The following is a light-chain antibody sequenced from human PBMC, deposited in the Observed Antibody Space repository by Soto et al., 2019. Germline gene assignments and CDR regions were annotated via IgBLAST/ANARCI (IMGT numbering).Light chain of an antibody. V-gene: IGLV2-14*03. CDR1: SSDVGGYNY. J-gene: IGLJ1*01. CDR2: DVS. CDR3: SSYTSSSTLSTYV. Sequence: QSALTQPASVSGSPGQSITISCTGTSSDVGGYNYVSWYQHHPGKAPKLMIYDVSNRPSGVSNRFSGSKSGNTASLINSGLQAEDEADYYCSSYTSSSTLSTYVFGTGTKVTVL.